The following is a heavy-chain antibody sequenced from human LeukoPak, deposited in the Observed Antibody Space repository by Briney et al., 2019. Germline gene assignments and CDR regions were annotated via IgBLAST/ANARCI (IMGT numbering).Heavy chain of an antibody. CDR3: ARTSFGDYAYDY. Sequence: GPSVKVSCNVSRHTFTGYYMQWVRQPCGKGLEWMGRINPNSGGTNHAQRFQGRVTMTRDTSISTAQVEMSRLRSDDAAVYYCARTSFGDYAYDYWGQGTLVTVSS. CDR2: INPNSGGT. CDR1: RHTFTGYY. V-gene: IGHV1-2*06. J-gene: IGHJ4*02. D-gene: IGHD4-17*01.